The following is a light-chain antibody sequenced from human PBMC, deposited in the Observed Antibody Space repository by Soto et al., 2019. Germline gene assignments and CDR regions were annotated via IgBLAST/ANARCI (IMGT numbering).Light chain of an antibody. Sequence: QSALTQPRSVSGSPGQSVAISCAGTSSDVGRYNYVSWYQQYPGKAPKLIIYDVTKRPSGVPDRFSGSKSGNTASLTISGLQAEDEADYYCCSFAGLFGGGTQLTV. V-gene: IGLV2-11*01. CDR3: CSFAGL. J-gene: IGLJ2*01. CDR1: SSDVGRYNY. CDR2: DVT.